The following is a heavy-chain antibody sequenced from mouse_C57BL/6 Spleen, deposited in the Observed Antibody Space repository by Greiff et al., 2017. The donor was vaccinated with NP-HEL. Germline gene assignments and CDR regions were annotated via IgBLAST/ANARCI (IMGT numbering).Heavy chain of an antibody. CDR2: ISSGSSTI. Sequence: DVQLVESGGGLVKPGGSLKLSCAASGFTFSDYGMHWVRQAPEKGLEWVAYISSGSSTIYYADTVKGRFTISRDNAKNTLFLQMTSLRSEDTAMYYCARRRPAWFAYWGQGTLVTVSA. V-gene: IGHV5-17*01. J-gene: IGHJ3*01. CDR1: GFTFSDYG. CDR3: ARRRPAWFAY.